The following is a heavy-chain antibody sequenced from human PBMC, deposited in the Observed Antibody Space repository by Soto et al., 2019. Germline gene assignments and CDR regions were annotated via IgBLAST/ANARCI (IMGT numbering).Heavy chain of an antibody. CDR3: ARDLYEWLLDY. CDR2: INAGNGNT. V-gene: IGHV1-3*01. D-gene: IGHD3-3*01. Sequence: ASVKGSCKASGYTFTGDAMHWVRQAPGQRLEWMGWINAGNGNTKYSQKFQGRVTITRDTSASTAYMELSSLRSEDTAVYYCARDLYEWLLDYWGQGTLVTVSS. CDR1: GYTFTGDA. J-gene: IGHJ4*02.